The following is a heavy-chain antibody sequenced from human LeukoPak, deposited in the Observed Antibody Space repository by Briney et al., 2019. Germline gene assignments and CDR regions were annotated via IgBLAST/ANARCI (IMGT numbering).Heavy chain of an antibody. Sequence: TGGSLRLSCAASGFTFSSYAMHWVRQAPGKGLEWVAVISYDGSNKYYADSVKGRFTISRDNAKNSLYLQMNSLRAEDTAVYYCASRPYYDSSGYYYWGQGTLVTVSS. V-gene: IGHV3-30-3*01. J-gene: IGHJ4*02. CDR3: ASRPYYDSSGYYY. D-gene: IGHD3-22*01. CDR2: ISYDGSNK. CDR1: GFTFSSYA.